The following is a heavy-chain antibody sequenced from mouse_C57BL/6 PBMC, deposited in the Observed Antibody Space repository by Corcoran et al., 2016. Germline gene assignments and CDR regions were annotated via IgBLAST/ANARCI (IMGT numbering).Heavy chain of an antibody. J-gene: IGHJ1*03. D-gene: IGHD1-1*01. Sequence: QVTLKESGPGILQSSQTLSLTCSFSGFSLSTSGMGVSWIRQPSGKGLEWLAHIYWDDDKRYNPSLKSRLTISKDTSRNQVFLKITSVDTADTATYYCARSGYYGSRRDFDVWGTGTTVTVSS. CDR3: ARSGYYGSRRDFDV. V-gene: IGHV8-12*01. CDR2: IYWDDDK. CDR1: GFSLSTSGMG.